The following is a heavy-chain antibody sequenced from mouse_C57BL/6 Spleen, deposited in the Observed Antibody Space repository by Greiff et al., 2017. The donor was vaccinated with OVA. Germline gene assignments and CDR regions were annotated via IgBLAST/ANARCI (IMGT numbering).Heavy chain of an antibody. CDR3: ARYITTVVANWYFDV. CDR1: GYSITSDY. Sequence: EVMLVESGPGLAKPSQTLSLTCSVTGYSITSDYWNWIRKFPGNKLEYMGYISYSGSTNYNPSLKSRISITRDTSKNQYYLQLNSVTTEDTATYYCARYITTVVANWYFDVWGTGTTVTVSS. CDR2: ISYSGST. V-gene: IGHV3-8*01. D-gene: IGHD1-1*01. J-gene: IGHJ1*03.